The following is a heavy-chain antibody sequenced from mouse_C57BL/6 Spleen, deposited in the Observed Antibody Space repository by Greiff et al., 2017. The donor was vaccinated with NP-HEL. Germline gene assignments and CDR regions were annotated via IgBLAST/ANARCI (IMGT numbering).Heavy chain of an antibody. J-gene: IGHJ3*01. V-gene: IGHV1-26*01. D-gene: IGHD3-2*02. CDR3: ARTRLRLAY. Sequence: EVQLQQSGPELVKPGASVKISCKASGYTFTDYYMNWVKQSHGKSLEWIGDINPNNGGTSYNQKFKGKATLTVDKSSSTAYMELRSLTSEDSAVYYCARTRLRLAYGGQGTLVTVSA. CDR2: INPNNGGT. CDR1: GYTFTDYY.